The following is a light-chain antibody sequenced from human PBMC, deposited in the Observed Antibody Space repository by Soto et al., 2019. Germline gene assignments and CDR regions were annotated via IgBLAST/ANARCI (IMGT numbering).Light chain of an antibody. V-gene: IGLV6-57*01. CDR2: EDN. CDR1: RGSIASNY. Sequence: NFMLTQPHSVSESPGKTVIISCTRSRGSIASNYVQWYQQRPGSSPTTVIYEDNQRPSGVPDRFSGSIDSSSNSASLPISRRATDDGTDYNGRYYNAHNSAFCGGTKLTIL. J-gene: IGLJ3*02. CDR3: RYYNAHNSA.